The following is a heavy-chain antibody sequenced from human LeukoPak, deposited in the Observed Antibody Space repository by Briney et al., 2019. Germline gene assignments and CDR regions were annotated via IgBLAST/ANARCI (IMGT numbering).Heavy chain of an antibody. CDR3: ARTAAAGLASDY. V-gene: IGHV4-34*01. J-gene: IGHJ4*02. Sequence: SETLSLTCAVYGGSFSGDYWSCVRQPPGKGVEWGGEINHSGSTNYNPSLKSRVTISVDTSKNQFSLKLSSVTAADTAVYYCARTAAAGLASDYWGQGTLVTVSS. CDR1: GGSFSGDY. D-gene: IGHD6-13*01. CDR2: INHSGST.